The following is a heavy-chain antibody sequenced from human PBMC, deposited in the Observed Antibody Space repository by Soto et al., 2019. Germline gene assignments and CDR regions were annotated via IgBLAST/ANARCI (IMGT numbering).Heavy chain of an antibody. V-gene: IGHV1-69*01. J-gene: IGHJ4*02. D-gene: IGHD6-6*01. CDR1: GGTFSSYA. CDR3: ARVLIEYSSSSGLFY. CDR2: IIPIFGTA. Sequence: QVQLVQSGAEVRKPGSSVKVSCKASGGTFSSYAISWVRQAPGQGLEWLGGIIPIFGTANYAQKFQGRVTITADESTRTAYMELSSLRSEDTAVYYGARVLIEYSSSSGLFYWGQGTLVTVSS.